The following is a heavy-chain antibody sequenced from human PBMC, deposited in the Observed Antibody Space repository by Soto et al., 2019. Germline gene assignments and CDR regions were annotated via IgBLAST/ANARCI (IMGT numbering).Heavy chain of an antibody. J-gene: IGHJ4*02. V-gene: IGHV3-30*18. D-gene: IGHD5-12*01. CDR3: AKDRRDGYNAFDY. CDR1: GFTFSSYG. Sequence: QVQLVESGGGVVQPGRSLRLSCAASGFTFSSYGMHWVRQAPGNGLEWVAVISYDGSNKYYADSVKGRFTISRDNSKNTLYLQMNSLRAEDTAVYYCAKDRRDGYNAFDYWGQGTLVTVSS. CDR2: ISYDGSNK.